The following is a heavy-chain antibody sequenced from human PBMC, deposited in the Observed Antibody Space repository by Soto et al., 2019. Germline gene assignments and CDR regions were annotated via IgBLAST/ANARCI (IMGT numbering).Heavy chain of an antibody. D-gene: IGHD1-26*01. CDR2: INHSGST. Sequence: SETLSLTCAVYGGSFSGYYWSWIRQPPGKGLEWIGEINHSGSTNYNPSLKSRVTISVDTPKNQFSLKLSSVTAADTAVYYCARDVNIVTATYAFDIWGQGTMVTVSS. V-gene: IGHV4-34*01. CDR1: GGSFSGYY. J-gene: IGHJ3*02. CDR3: ARDVNIVTATYAFDI.